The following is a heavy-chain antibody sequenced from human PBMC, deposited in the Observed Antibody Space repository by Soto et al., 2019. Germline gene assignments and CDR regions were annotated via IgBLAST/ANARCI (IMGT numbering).Heavy chain of an antibody. CDR1: GYTFSSYD. CDR2: MSPNSDDT. J-gene: IGHJ6*03. V-gene: IGHV1-8*02. D-gene: IGHD3-3*01. Sequence: ASVKVSCKASGYTFSSYDINWVRQATGQGLEWVGWMSPNSDDTGYAQKFQGRVTMTRNTSISTAYMELNSLRSEDTAVYFCARAYDFWSGYPDYYYYCMDVWGKGTTVTVSS. CDR3: ARAYDFWSGYPDYYYYCMDV.